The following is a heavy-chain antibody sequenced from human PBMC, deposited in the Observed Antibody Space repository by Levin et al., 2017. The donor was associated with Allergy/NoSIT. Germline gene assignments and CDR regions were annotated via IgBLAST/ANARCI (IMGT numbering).Heavy chain of an antibody. CDR3: ARIPHLGYNYGYYYGMDV. CDR1: GFSLSTSGMC. V-gene: IGHV2-70*11. Sequence: SGPTLVKPTQTLTLTCTFSGFSLSTSGMCVSWIRQPPGKALEWLARIDWDDDKYYSTSLKTRLTISKDTSKNQVVLTMTNMDPVDTATYYCARIPHLGYNYGYYYGMDVWGQGTTVTVSS. CDR2: IDWDDDK. D-gene: IGHD5-18*01. J-gene: IGHJ6*02.